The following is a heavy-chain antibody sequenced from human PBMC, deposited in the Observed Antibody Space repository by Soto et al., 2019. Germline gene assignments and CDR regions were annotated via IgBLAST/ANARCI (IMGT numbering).Heavy chain of an antibody. CDR3: ARGFSTLNWNDAWYFDL. D-gene: IGHD1-20*01. Sequence: QVQLVQSGAEVKKPGSSVKVSCKASGGTFSSYAISWVRQAPGQGLEWMGGIIPIFGTANYAQKFQGRVTITADESTGAAYMELCSLRSEDTAVYYFARGFSTLNWNDAWYFDLRGRGTLVTVSS. V-gene: IGHV1-69*01. CDR2: IIPIFGTA. J-gene: IGHJ2*01. CDR1: GGTFSSYA.